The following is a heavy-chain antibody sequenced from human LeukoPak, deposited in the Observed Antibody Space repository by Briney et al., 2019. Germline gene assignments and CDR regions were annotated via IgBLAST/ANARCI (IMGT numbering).Heavy chain of an antibody. CDR1: GSTLRNVS. CDR3: VTDRARLFWYFDL. CDR2: SDPEDGET. Sequence: GASVTVSFKFSGSTLRNVSIHWVRQAPGKGLEYVGGSDPEDGETFHAQNFQGRVTLTEDTSIDTAYMELRSLRSEDTAVYYCVTDRARLFWYFDLWGRGSLVTVSS. V-gene: IGHV1-24*01. D-gene: IGHD2-21*02. J-gene: IGHJ2*01.